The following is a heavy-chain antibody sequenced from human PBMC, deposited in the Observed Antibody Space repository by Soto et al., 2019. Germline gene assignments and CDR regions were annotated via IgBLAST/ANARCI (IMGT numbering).Heavy chain of an antibody. CDR1: GASISGYF. V-gene: IGHV4-4*07. Sequence: QVQLQESGPGLVKPSETLSLTCTVSGASISGYFWTWIRQPAGKGLEWIGRIHSSASTNYNPSIKSRVTMSVDTSKNQFYLNLSSVTAADTAVYYCVRDGVGARPFDSWVQGTLVTVSS. CDR2: IHSSAST. J-gene: IGHJ4*02. CDR3: VRDGVGARPFDS. D-gene: IGHD1-26*01.